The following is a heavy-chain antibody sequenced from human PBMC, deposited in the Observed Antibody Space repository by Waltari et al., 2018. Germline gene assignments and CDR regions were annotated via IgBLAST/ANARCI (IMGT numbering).Heavy chain of an antibody. CDR2: IYYSGSA. D-gene: IGHD6-13*01. Sequence: QLQLQESGPGLVKPSETLSLTCTVSGGSISSSSYYWGWIRQPPGKGLEWIGSIYYSGSADDNPALKRRDTISVDTSKNQYSLKLSSGTDAETAVYYCARQGGAAAATRGFDRWGQGTLVTVCS. J-gene: IGHJ5*02. CDR1: GGSISSSSYY. CDR3: ARQGGAAAATRGFDR. V-gene: IGHV4-39*01.